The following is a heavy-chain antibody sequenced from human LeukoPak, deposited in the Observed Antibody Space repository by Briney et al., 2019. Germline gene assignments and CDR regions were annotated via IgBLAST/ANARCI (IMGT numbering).Heavy chain of an antibody. J-gene: IGHJ4*02. V-gene: IGHV4-38-2*02. CDR3: ARVMGATSFDY. D-gene: IGHD1-26*01. CDR1: GYSISSGYY. CDR2: IYHSGST. Sequence: TTSETLSLTCTVSGYSISSGYYWGWIRQPPGKGLEWIGSIYHSGSTYYNPSLKSRVTISVDTSKNQFSLKLSSVTAADTAVYYCARVMGATSFDYWGQGTLVTVSS.